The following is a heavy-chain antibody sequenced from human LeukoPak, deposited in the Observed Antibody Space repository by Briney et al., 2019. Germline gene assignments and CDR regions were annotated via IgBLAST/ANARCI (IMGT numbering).Heavy chain of an antibody. J-gene: IGHJ4*02. CDR2: IFPADSDT. Sequence: GESLKISCQGSGYSFSGYWIGWVRQMPGKGLELMGIIFPADSDTRYSPSFQGQVTISADKSISTAYLQWSSLKASDTAMYYCARRQYGDYVFDYWGQGTLVTVAS. CDR3: ARRQYGDYVFDY. V-gene: IGHV5-51*01. CDR1: GYSFSGYW. D-gene: IGHD4-17*01.